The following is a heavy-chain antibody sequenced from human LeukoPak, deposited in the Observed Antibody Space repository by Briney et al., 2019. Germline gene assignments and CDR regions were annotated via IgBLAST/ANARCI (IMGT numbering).Heavy chain of an antibody. CDR2: IFHSGST. Sequence: SETLSLTCAVSGGSINSADYSWNWIRQPPGKGLEWIGYIFHSGSTYYNPSLKNRVIISIDRSKNQFSLKLSSVTAADTAVYYCARGYDALFDYWGQGTLVTVSS. CDR3: ARGYDALFDY. CDR1: GGSINSADYS. J-gene: IGHJ4*02. V-gene: IGHV4-30-2*01. D-gene: IGHD5-12*01.